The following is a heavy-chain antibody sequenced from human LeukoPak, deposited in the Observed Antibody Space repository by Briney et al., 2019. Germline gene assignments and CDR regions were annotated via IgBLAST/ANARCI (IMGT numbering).Heavy chain of an antibody. Sequence: ASVKVSCKASGYTFTGYYMHWVRQAPGQGLEWMEWINPNSGGTNYAQKFQGRVTMTRDTSISTAYMELSRLRSDDTAVYYCAEIYYDSSGRDAFDIWGQGTMVTVSS. CDR2: INPNSGGT. V-gene: IGHV1-2*02. CDR3: AEIYYDSSGRDAFDI. CDR1: GYTFTGYY. D-gene: IGHD3-22*01. J-gene: IGHJ3*02.